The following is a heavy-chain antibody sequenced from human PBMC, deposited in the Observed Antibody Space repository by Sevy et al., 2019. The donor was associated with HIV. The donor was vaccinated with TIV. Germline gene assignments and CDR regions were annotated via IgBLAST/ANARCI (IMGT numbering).Heavy chain of an antibody. V-gene: IGHV4-4*07. D-gene: IGHD3-10*01. CDR1: GGSISSYY. Sequence: SETLSLTCTVSGGSISSYYWSWIRQPAGKGLEWIGRIYTSGSTNYNPSLTSRVTMSVDTSKNQFSLKLSSVTAADTAVYYCARERLYYYGSGSYSDYYYYGMDVWGQGTTVTVSS. CDR2: IYTSGST. CDR3: ARERLYYYGSGSYSDYYYYGMDV. J-gene: IGHJ6*02.